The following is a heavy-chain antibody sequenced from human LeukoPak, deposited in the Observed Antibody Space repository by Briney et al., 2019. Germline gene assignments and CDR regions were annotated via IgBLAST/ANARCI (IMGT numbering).Heavy chain of an antibody. J-gene: IGHJ4*02. D-gene: IGHD4-17*01. CDR1: GFTFSSYS. CDR2: IYSGGST. CDR3: ARDSAQYGDYPFFDY. V-gene: IGHV3-66*01. Sequence: GGSLRLSCAASGFTFSSYSMNWVRQAPGKGLEWVSVIYSGGSTYYADSVKGRFTISRDNSKNTLYLQMNSLRAEDTAVYYCARDSAQYGDYPFFDYWGQGTLVTASS.